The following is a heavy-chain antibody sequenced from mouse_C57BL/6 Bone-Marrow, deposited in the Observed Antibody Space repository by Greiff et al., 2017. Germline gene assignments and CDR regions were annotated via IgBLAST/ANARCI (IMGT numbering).Heavy chain of an antibody. J-gene: IGHJ2*01. D-gene: IGHD1-1*01. CDR3: ARWGTTVVASLDY. V-gene: IGHV1-20*01. CDR2: INPYNGDT. Sequence: EVQLQQSGPELVKPGDSVKISCKASGYSFTGYFMNWVMQSHGKSLEWIGRINPYNGDTFYNQKFKGKATLTVDKSSSTAHMELRSLTSEDSAVYYCARWGTTVVASLDYWGQGTTLTVSS. CDR1: GYSFTGYF.